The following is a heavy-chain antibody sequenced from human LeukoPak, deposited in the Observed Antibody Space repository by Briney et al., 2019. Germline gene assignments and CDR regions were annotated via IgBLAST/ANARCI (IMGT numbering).Heavy chain of an antibody. V-gene: IGHV4-61*01. CDR1: GASVSSGSYY. Sequence: PSQTLSLTCTVSGASVSSGSYYWSWIRQSPGNGLVWIGFMSYNAHTDYHPSLKSRVTLSADTSNNQFSLRLNSVTAADTAVYFCATVAVAGTGPDNWGQGTLVTVSS. J-gene: IGHJ4*02. CDR3: ATVAVAGTGPDN. CDR2: MSYNAHT. D-gene: IGHD6-13*01.